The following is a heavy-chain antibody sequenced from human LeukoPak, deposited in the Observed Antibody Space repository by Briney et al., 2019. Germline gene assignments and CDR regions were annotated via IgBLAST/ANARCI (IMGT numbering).Heavy chain of an antibody. CDR1: GVSVSSGSYY. CDR3: ARALRAYSGSYYLDY. J-gene: IGHJ4*02. V-gene: IGHV4-61*01. Sequence: SETLSLTCTVSGVSVSSGSYYWSWIRQPPGKGLEWIGYIYYSGSTNYNPSLKSRVTISVDTSKNQFSLKLSSVTAADTAVYYCARALRAYSGSYYLDYWGQGTLVTVSS. CDR2: IYYSGST. D-gene: IGHD1-26*01.